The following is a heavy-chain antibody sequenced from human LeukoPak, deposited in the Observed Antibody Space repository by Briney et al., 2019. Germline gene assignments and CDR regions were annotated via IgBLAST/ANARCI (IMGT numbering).Heavy chain of an antibody. J-gene: IGHJ4*02. CDR3: ARDKIVGATYFDY. V-gene: IGHV3-7*01. D-gene: IGHD1-26*01. CDR2: VKQDGSKN. Sequence: GGSLRLSCVASGFTFSTYWMSWVRQAPGKGLEWVANVKQDGSKNYYVESVKGRFTISRDNAKNSLYLQMNSLRVEDTAVYYCARDKIVGATYFDYWGQGTLVTVSS. CDR1: GFTFSTYW.